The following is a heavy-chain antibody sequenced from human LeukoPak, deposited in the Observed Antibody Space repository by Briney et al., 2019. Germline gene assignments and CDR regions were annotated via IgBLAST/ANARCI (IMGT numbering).Heavy chain of an antibody. V-gene: IGHV3-9*03. D-gene: IGHD5-18*01. CDR2: ISWNGGSI. J-gene: IGHJ4*02. CDR1: GFTFDDYA. CDR3: TRASGYSSGAVDY. Sequence: GGSLRLSCAASGFTFDDYAMHWVRQAPGKGLEWVSGISWNGGSIGYADSVKGRFTISRDNAKSTLYLQMNSLRADDMALYYCTRASGYSSGAVDYWGQGTLVTVSS.